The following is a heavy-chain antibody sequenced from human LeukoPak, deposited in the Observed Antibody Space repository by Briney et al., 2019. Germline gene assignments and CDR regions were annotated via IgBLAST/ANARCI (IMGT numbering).Heavy chain of an antibody. CDR2: IYYSGST. V-gene: IGHV4-39*01. CDR3: ASTTGTTPLVLGV. Sequence: KPSETLSLTCTVSGGSISSSNYYWGWIRQPPGKGLEWIESIYYSGSTYYNPSLKSRVTISVDTSKNQFSLKLSSVTAADTAVYYCASTTGTTPLVLGVWGQGTTVTVSS. J-gene: IGHJ6*02. CDR1: GGSISSSNYY. D-gene: IGHD1-1*01.